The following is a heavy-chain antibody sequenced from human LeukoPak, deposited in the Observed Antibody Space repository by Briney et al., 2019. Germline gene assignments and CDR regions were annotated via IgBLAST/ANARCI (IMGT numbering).Heavy chain of an antibody. CDR1: GGSISSYY. CDR2: IYYSGST. J-gene: IGHJ4*02. V-gene: IGHV4-59*01. Sequence: SETLSLTCTVSGGSISSYYWSWVRQPPGKGLEWIGYIYYSGSTNYNPSLKSRVTISVDTSKNQFSLKLSSVTAADTAVYYCARGSGSYYVGYWGQGTLVTVSS. D-gene: IGHD1-26*01. CDR3: ARGSGSYYVGY.